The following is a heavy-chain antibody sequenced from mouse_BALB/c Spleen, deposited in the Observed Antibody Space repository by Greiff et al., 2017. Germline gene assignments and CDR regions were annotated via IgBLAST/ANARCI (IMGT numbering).Heavy chain of an antibody. D-gene: IGHD3-1*01. V-gene: IGHV1-77*01. CDR3: ARGSSGYVGFAY. J-gene: IGHJ3*01. CDR1: CYTFTDYY. Sequence: QVQLQQSGAELARPGASVKLSCKASCYTFTDYYINWVKQRTGQGLEWIGEIYPGSGNTYYNEKFKGKATLTADKSSSTAYMQLSSLTSEDSAVYFCARGSSGYVGFAYWGQGTLVTVSA. CDR2: IYPGSGNT.